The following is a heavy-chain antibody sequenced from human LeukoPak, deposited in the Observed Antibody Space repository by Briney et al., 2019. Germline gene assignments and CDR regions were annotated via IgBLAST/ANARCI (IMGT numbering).Heavy chain of an antibody. Sequence: PSETLSLTCIVTCGPISSYYWSWIRQPAGKGLEWIGRIHTSGSTNCSPSLKSRPIMSVDTSKNQFSLTVTSVTAADAAVYYCARAWQWLPLDSWGQGTLVTASS. CDR2: IHTSGST. V-gene: IGHV4-4*07. J-gene: IGHJ4*02. CDR1: CGPISSYY. D-gene: IGHD6-19*01. CDR3: ARAWQWLPLDS.